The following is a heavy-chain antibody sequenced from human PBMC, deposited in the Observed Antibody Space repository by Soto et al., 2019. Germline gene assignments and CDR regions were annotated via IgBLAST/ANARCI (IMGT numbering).Heavy chain of an antibody. CDR2: MNPNSGNT. J-gene: IGHJ4*02. V-gene: IGHV1-8*01. CDR3: ARGWDYYGSGSYYNPSTYFDY. CDR1: GYTFTSYD. D-gene: IGHD3-10*01. Sequence: ASVKVSCKASGYTFTSYDINWVRQATGQGLEWMGWMNPNSGNTGYAQKFQGRVTMTRNTSISTAYMELSSLRSEDTAAYYCARGWDYYGSGSYYNPSTYFDYWGQGTLVTVSS.